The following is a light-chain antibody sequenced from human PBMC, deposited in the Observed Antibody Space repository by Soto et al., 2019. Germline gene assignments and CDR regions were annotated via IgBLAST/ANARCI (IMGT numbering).Light chain of an antibody. Sequence: DIQMTQSPSSLSASVGDRVTITCRASQIISTYLNWYQQKPGKAPKVLIYAASSLQSGVPSRFSGSGSGTDFTLTISSLQPEDFATYYCQQSYSTPWTFGQGTKVGIK. J-gene: IGKJ1*01. V-gene: IGKV1-39*01. CDR3: QQSYSTPWT. CDR1: QIISTY. CDR2: AAS.